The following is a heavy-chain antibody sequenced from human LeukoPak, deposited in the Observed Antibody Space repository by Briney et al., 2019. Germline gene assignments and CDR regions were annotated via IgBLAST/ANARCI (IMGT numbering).Heavy chain of an antibody. CDR2: IYYSGSA. J-gene: IGHJ4*02. CDR3: ARAYSRIRQPFDY. Sequence: SETLSLTCTVSGGSISSYYWSWIRQPPGKGLEWIGYIYYSGSANYNPSLKSRVTISVDTSKNQFSLKLSSVTAADTAVYYCARAYSRIRQPFDYWGQGTLVTVSS. CDR1: GGSISSYY. V-gene: IGHV4-59*01. D-gene: IGHD1-26*01.